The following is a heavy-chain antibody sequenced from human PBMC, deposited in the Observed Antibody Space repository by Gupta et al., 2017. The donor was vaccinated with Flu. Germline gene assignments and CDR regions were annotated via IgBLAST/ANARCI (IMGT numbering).Heavy chain of an antibody. CDR3: ASNRRDDKNYGFDALNI. D-gene: IGHD1-7*01. J-gene: IGHJ3*02. CDR2: ISRSGGTI. Sequence: EMNWVRQVPGKGLEWLSYISRSGGTIYYTDSVRGRFTISRDNARNSLSLRMNSLRAEDTAIYYCASNRRDDKNYGFDALNIWGQGTLVTVSP. V-gene: IGHV3-48*03.